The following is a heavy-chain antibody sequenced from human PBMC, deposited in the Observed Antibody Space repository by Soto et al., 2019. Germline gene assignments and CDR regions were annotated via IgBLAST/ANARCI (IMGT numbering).Heavy chain of an antibody. V-gene: IGHV1-8*01. J-gene: IGHJ6*02. CDR2: MNPNSGNT. CDR1: GYTFTSYD. Sequence: QVQLVQSGAEVKKPGASVKVSCKASGYTFTSYDINWVRQATGQGLEWMGWMNPNSGNTGYAQKFQGRVTMSRHTSISTAYMELSSLRSEDTAVYYCSRERTGTASMDVWGQGTTVPVSS. CDR3: SRERTGTASMDV. D-gene: IGHD1-1*01.